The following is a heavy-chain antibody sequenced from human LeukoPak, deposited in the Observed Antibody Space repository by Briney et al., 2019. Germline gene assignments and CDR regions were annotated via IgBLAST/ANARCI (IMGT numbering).Heavy chain of an antibody. J-gene: IGHJ2*01. Sequence: GESLKISCKDSGYSFTNFWISWVRQMPGKGLEWKGRIDPSDSYTNYSPSFQGHVTISADKCISTAYLQWSSLKASDTAMYYCARHGGGSGSYYDLWGRGTLVTVSS. CDR2: IDPSDSYT. CDR3: ARHGGGSGSYYDL. D-gene: IGHD1-26*01. CDR1: GYSFTNFW. V-gene: IGHV5-10-1*01.